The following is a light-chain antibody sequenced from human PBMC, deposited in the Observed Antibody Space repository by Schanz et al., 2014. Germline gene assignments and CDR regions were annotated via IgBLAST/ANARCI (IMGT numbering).Light chain of an antibody. J-gene: IGLJ2*01. CDR3: QTWGTGIRV. V-gene: IGLV4-69*01. CDR2: VNSDGSH. Sequence: QSVLTQSPSASASLGASVRLTCTLSSGHSNYAIAWHQQQPEKGPRYLMKVNSDGSHTKGDGIPDRFSGSSSGAERYLTIFSLQSEDEADYYCQTWGTGIRVFAGGTKVTVL. CDR1: SGHSNYA.